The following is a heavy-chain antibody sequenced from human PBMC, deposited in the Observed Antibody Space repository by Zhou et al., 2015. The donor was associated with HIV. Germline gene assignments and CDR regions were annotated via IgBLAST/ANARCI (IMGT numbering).Heavy chain of an antibody. CDR2: INPNSGGT. CDR3: ARVYSNYPGWDYYMDV. CDR1: GYTFTGYY. V-gene: IGHV1-2*06. J-gene: IGHJ6*03. Sequence: QVQLVQSGAEVKKPGASVKVSCKASGYTFTGYYMHWVRQAPGQGLEWMGRINPNSGGTNYAQKFQGRVTMTRDTSISTAYMELSRLRSDDTAVYYCARVYSNYPGWDYYMDVWGKGTTVTVSS. D-gene: IGHD4-11*01.